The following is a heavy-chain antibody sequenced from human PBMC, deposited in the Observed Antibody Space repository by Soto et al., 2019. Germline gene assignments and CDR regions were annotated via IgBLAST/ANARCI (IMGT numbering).Heavy chain of an antibody. CDR1: GGSISSYY. Sequence: SETLSLTCTVSGGSISSYYWSWIRQPPGKGLEWIGYIYYSGSTNYNPSLKSRVTISVDTSKNQFSLKLSSVTAADTAVYYGESIYDSSGHDAFDIWGRGTMVTVSS. V-gene: IGHV4-59*01. CDR3: ESIYDSSGHDAFDI. CDR2: IYYSGST. J-gene: IGHJ3*02. D-gene: IGHD3-22*01.